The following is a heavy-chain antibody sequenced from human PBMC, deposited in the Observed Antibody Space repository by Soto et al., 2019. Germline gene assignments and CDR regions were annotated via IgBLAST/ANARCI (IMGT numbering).Heavy chain of an antibody. CDR2: IIPIFGTA. V-gene: IGHV1-69*13. J-gene: IGHJ6*02. CDR1: GGTFSSYA. D-gene: IGHD2-15*01. Sequence: SVRVSGKDSGGTFSSYAIRWVRQAPGQGLEWMGGIIPIFGTANYAQKFQGRVTITADESTSTAYMELSSLRSEDTAVYYCARDRAVYGRNYYGMDVWGQGTTVTVSS. CDR3: ARDRAVYGRNYYGMDV.